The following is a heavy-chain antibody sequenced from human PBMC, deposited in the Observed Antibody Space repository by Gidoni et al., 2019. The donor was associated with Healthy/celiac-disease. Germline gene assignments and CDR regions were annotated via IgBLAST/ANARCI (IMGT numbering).Heavy chain of an antibody. CDR1: GFPCSNAW. CDR3: TTHATYYDFWSGYYTGGWFDP. D-gene: IGHD3-3*01. CDR2: IKSKTDGGTT. V-gene: IGHV3-15*01. Sequence: EVQLVESGGGLVKPGGSLRLSCAASGFPCSNAWMSWVRQAPGKGLEWVGRIKSKTDGGTTDYAAPVKGRFTISRDDSKNTLYLQMNSLKTEDTAVYYCTTHATYYDFWSGYYTGGWFDPWGQGTLVTVSS. J-gene: IGHJ5*02.